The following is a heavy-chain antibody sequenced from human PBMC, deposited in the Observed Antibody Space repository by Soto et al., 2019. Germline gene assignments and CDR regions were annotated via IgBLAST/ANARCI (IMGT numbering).Heavy chain of an antibody. CDR1: GFTFSSYA. D-gene: IGHD2-2*01. V-gene: IGHV3-23*01. J-gene: IGHJ4*02. CDR3: AKAPIVVVPAAPFDY. Sequence: GESLKISCAASGFTFSSYAMSWVRQAPGKGLEWVSAISGSGGSTYYADSVKGRFTISRDNSKNTLYLQMNSLRAEDTAVYYCAKAPIVVVPAAPFDYWGQGTLVTVSS. CDR2: ISGSGGST.